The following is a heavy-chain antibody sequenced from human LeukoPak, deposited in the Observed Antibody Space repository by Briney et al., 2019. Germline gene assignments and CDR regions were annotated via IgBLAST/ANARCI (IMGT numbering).Heavy chain of an antibody. J-gene: IGHJ4*02. CDR2: INPHSGGT. CDR1: GYTFNGYY. D-gene: IGHD4-23*01. CDR3: ARYHGGNANFDY. V-gene: IGHV1-2*06. Sequence: ASVKVSCKASGYTFNGYYMHWVRQAPGQGLEWMGRINPHSGGTNYAQKFQGRVTMTRDTSVSKAYMELSRLRSDDTAVYYCARYHGGNANFDYWGQGTLVTVSS.